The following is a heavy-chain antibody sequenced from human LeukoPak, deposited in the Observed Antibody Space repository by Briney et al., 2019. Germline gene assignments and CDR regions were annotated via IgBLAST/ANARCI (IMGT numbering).Heavy chain of an antibody. CDR1: GGSISGFH. CDR3: AGTQHPYEFWSGYYKGGYYFDY. V-gene: IGHV4-59*01. D-gene: IGHD3-3*01. CDR2: IYYSGST. J-gene: IGHJ4*02. Sequence: SETLSLTCTVSGGSISGFHWSWIRQAPGKGLEWIGYIYYSGSTNYNPSLKSRVTISVDTSKNQFSLKLSSMTAADTAVYYCAGTQHPYEFWSGYYKGGYYFDYWGQGTLVTVSS.